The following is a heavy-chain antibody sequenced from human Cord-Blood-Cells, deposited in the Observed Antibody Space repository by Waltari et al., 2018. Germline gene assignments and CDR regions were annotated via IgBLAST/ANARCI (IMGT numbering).Heavy chain of an antibody. CDR2: INHSGST. Sequence: QVQLQQWGAGLLKPSETLSLTCAVYGGSCSGYYWSWIRQPPGKGLEWIGEINHSGSTNYNPSLKSRVTISVDTSKNQFSLKLSSVTAADTAVYYCARVAVMTMGSFDYWGQGTLVTVSS. CDR3: ARVAVMTMGSFDY. J-gene: IGHJ4*02. V-gene: IGHV4-34*01. D-gene: IGHD3-10*01. CDR1: GGSCSGYY.